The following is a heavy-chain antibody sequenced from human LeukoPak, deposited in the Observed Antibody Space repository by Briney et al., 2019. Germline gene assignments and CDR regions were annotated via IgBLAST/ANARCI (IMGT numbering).Heavy chain of an antibody. Sequence: GGSLRLSCTASGFPFIEYSMNWVRQAPGKGLEWISYIGISSGNTKYADSVKGRFTISADSAKNSLYLQMNSLRVEDTAVYYCARDHNYAFDNWGQGTLVSVSS. CDR2: IGISSGNT. V-gene: IGHV3-48*04. J-gene: IGHJ4*02. CDR1: GFPFIEYS. CDR3: ARDHNYAFDN. D-gene: IGHD5-18*01.